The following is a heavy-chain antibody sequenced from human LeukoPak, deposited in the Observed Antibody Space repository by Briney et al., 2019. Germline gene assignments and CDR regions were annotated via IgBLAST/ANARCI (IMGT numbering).Heavy chain of an antibody. CDR1: GFTFPTYS. CDR3: ATHPALDCSGGSCYSFDY. Sequence: PGGSLRLSCVASGFTFPTYSMAWVRQAPGKGLDWVSSINAAGDDMYYADSVKGRFSISRDNSKNTLYLQMNSLRAEDTAVYYCATHPALDCSGGSCYSFDYWGQGTLVTVSS. CDR2: INAAGDDM. V-gene: IGHV3-23*01. D-gene: IGHD2-15*01. J-gene: IGHJ4*02.